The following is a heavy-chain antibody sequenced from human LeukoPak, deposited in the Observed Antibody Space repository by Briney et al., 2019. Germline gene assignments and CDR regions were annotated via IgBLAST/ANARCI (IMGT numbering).Heavy chain of an antibody. V-gene: IGHV1-69*13. CDR3: AKQLRVSGTLVEFDL. J-gene: IGHJ5*02. CDR1: GGTFSTYA. Sequence: SVKVSCKASGGTFSTYAISWVRQAPGQGLEWMGGIISLFRTANYAQKFQGRVTITADESTTTVHMELSSLRSEDTAIYYCAKQLRVSGTLVEFDLWGQGTIVTVSS. D-gene: IGHD6-19*01. CDR2: IISLFRTA.